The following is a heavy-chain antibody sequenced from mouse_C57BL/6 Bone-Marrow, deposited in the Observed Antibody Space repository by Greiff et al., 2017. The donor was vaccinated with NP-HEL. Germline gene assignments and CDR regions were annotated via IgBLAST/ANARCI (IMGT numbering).Heavy chain of an antibody. J-gene: IGHJ3*01. CDR3: ASPFYYYGSSYSAWFAY. CDR2: ISNGGGST. Sequence: EVKLMESGGGLVQPGGSLKLSCAASGFTFSDYYMYWVRQTPEKRLEWVAYISNGGGSTYYPDTVKGRFTISRDNAKNTLYLQMSRLKSEDTAMYYCASPFYYYGSSYSAWFAYWGQGTLVTVSA. D-gene: IGHD1-1*01. CDR1: GFTFSDYY. V-gene: IGHV5-12*01.